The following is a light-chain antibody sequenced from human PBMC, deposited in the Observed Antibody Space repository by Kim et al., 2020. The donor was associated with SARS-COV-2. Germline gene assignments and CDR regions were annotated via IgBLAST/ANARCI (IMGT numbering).Light chain of an antibody. J-gene: IGLJ3*02. CDR3: SAYDTSLSVWV. Sequence: RQPATLTCTGNSNNVGNQGAAWLQQHQGHPPKLLSYRNNNRPSGISERLSASTSGNTASLTITGLQPEDEADYYCSAYDTSLSVWVFGGGTKLTVL. CDR2: RNN. V-gene: IGLV10-54*01. CDR1: SNNVGNQG.